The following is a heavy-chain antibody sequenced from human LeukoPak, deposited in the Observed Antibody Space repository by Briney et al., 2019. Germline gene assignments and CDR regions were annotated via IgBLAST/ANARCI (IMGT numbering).Heavy chain of an antibody. V-gene: IGHV4-34*01. J-gene: IGHJ5*02. CDR2: INLSGST. D-gene: IGHD6-19*01. CDR3: ARGLQGSSGWYPGRSGGWFDP. CDR1: GGSFSGYY. Sequence: SETLSLTCAVYGGSFSGYYWSWIRQPPGKGLEWIGEINLSGSTNYNPSLKSRVTISVDTSKNQFSLKLSSVTAADTAVYYCARGLQGSSGWYPGRSGGWFDPWGQGTLVTVSS.